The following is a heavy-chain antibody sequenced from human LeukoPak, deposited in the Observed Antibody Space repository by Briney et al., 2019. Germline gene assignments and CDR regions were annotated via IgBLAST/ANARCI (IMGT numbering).Heavy chain of an antibody. J-gene: IGHJ6*03. CDR1: GGSFSGYY. V-gene: IGHV4-34*01. CDR3: ARGARVGATEYYYYYMDV. CDR2: INHSGST. Sequence: SETLSLTCAVYGGSFSGYYWSWIRQPPGKGLEWIGEINHSGSTNYNPSLKSRVTISVDSSKNQFPLKLSSVTDADTAVYYCARGARVGATEYYYYYMDVWGKGTTVTVSS. D-gene: IGHD1-26*01.